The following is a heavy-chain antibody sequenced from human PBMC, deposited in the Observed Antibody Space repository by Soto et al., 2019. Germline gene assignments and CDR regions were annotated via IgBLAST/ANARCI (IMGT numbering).Heavy chain of an antibody. Sequence: PGGSLRLSCAASGFTFSSCAMTWVRQAPGKGLEWVANIKQDGSEKNYVDSVKGRFTISRDNAKNSLYLEMNNLGVEDTAIYYCARWYAAELWGQGPPVTVSS. CDR1: GFTFSSCA. D-gene: IGHD6-13*01. CDR3: ARWYAAEL. J-gene: IGHJ1*01. CDR2: IKQDGSEK. V-gene: IGHV3-7*03.